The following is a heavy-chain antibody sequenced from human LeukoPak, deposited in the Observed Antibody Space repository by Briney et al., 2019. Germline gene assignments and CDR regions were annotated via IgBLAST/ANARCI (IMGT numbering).Heavy chain of an antibody. D-gene: IGHD6-19*01. V-gene: IGHV4-59*08. CDR2: IYYSGST. J-gene: IGHJ4*02. Sequence: PSETLSLTCTVSGGSINSYYRTWIRQPPGKGLEWIGYIYYSGSTNYNPSLKSRVTISVDTSKNQFSLKLSSVTAADTAVYYCARMDSSGWYYFDYWGQGTLVTVSS. CDR3: ARMDSSGWYYFDY. CDR1: GGSINSYY.